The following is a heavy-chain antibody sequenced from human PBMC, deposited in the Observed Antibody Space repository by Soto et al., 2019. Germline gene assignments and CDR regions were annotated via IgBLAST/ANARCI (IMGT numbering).Heavy chain of an antibody. V-gene: IGHV3-30*03. CDR1: GFTFSNYG. J-gene: IGHJ4*02. CDR2: ISFDGSNK. Sequence: QVELVESGGGVVQPGGSLRLSCAASGFTFSNYGLHWVRQAPGKGLEWAAVISFDGSNKYYADSMKGRFTVSRDNSKNPLYLQMTSLRTEDTAMYYCAMFLREVDPAMVPGAYWGQGTRVTVSS. CDR3: AMFLREVDPAMVPGAY. D-gene: IGHD5-18*01.